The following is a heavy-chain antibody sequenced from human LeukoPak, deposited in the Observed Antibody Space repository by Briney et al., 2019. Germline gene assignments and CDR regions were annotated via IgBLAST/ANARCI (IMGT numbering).Heavy chain of an antibody. V-gene: IGHV2-70*11. Sequence: ESGPTLVNPTQTLTLTCTFSGFSLSTSGMCVSWIRQPPGKALEWLARIDWDNEKYYSTSLKTRLTISKDTSKNQVVLTMTNMDPVDTATYYCARMVRVAYYFDYWGQGSLATVSS. CDR3: ARMVRVAYYFDY. D-gene: IGHD3-10*01. J-gene: IGHJ4*02. CDR1: GFSLSTSGMC. CDR2: IDWDNEK.